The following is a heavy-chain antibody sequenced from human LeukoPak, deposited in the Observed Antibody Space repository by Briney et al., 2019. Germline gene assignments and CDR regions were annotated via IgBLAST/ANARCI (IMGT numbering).Heavy chain of an antibody. J-gene: IGHJ4*02. CDR3: ARDHDYGGDSDY. D-gene: IGHD4-23*01. CDR1: GGTFSSYA. Sequence: GSSVKVSCKASGGTFSSYAISWVRQAPGQGLEWMGGIIPIFSTANYAQKFQGRVTITADESTSTAYMELSSLRSEDTAVYYCARDHDYGGDSDYWGQGTLVTVSS. V-gene: IGHV1-69*01. CDR2: IIPIFSTA.